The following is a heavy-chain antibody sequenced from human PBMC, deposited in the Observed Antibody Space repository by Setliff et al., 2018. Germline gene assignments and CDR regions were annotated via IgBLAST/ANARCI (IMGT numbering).Heavy chain of an antibody. CDR2: INQSGNT. V-gene: IGHV4-34*01. Sequence: SETLSLPCSVYGESFSNNCWSWIRQSPGKRPEWIAEINQSGNTNYNPSLNSRVSVPVDTPTNQFSLKVFSVTAADTAVYYCRFWSSYYKNDYWAQGTLVTVSS. J-gene: IGHJ4*02. D-gene: IGHD3-3*01. CDR1: GESFSNNC. CDR3: RFWSSYYKNDY.